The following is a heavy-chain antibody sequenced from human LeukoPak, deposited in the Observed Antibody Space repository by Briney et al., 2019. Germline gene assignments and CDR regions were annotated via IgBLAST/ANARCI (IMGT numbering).Heavy chain of an antibody. Sequence: GASVKVSCKASGYTFTGYYMHWVRQAPGQGLEWMGWINPNSGGTNYAQKFQGRVTMTRDTSTSTVYMELSSLRSEDTAVYYCARARGVAALGNWFDPWGQGTLVTVSS. CDR3: ARARGVAALGNWFDP. V-gene: IGHV1-2*02. CDR1: GYTFTGYY. J-gene: IGHJ5*02. CDR2: INPNSGGT. D-gene: IGHD2-15*01.